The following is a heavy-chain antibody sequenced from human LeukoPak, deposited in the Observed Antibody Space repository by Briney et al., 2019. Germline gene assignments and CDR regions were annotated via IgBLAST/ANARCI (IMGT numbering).Heavy chain of an antibody. V-gene: IGHV1-69*13. CDR3: ASRSYLPPADLFSYFY. CDR1: GGTFSSYA. J-gene: IGHJ4*02. CDR2: IIPIFGTA. D-gene: IGHD3-10*01. Sequence: SVKVSCKASGGTFSSYAISWLRQAPGQGLEWMGGIIPIFGTANYAQKFQGRVTITADESTSTAYMELSSLRSEDTAVYYCASRSYLPPADLFSYFYWGQGTLVTVSS.